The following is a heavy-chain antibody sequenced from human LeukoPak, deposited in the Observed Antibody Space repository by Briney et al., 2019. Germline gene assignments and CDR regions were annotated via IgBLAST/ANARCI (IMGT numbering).Heavy chain of an antibody. Sequence: GGSLRLSCAAFGFTFSSYAMHWVRQAPGKGLEWVAVISYDGSNKYYADSVKGRFTISRDNSKNTLYLQMNSLRAEDTAVYYCARAPQRGYSYGALDYWGQGTLVTVSS. CDR1: GFTFSSYA. V-gene: IGHV3-30*01. J-gene: IGHJ4*02. D-gene: IGHD5-18*01. CDR3: ARAPQRGYSYGALDY. CDR2: ISYDGSNK.